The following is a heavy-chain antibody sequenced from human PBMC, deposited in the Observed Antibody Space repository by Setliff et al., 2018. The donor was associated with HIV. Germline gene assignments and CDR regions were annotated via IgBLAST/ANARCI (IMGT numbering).Heavy chain of an antibody. D-gene: IGHD2-21*02. Sequence: GESLKISCQGFGYDFTKFWVGWVRQQPGKGLEWVGIIYPADSDARYSPSVQSQVTISADKSVSTVYRHWGSLKASDTAIYYCARPVTSVLDDALRIWGQGTMVTVSS. CDR3: ARPVTSVLDDALRI. V-gene: IGHV5-51*01. J-gene: IGHJ3*02. CDR1: GYDFTKFW. CDR2: IYPADSDA.